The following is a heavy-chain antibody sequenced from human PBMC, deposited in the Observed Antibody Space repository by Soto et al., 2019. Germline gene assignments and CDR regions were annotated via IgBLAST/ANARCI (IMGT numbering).Heavy chain of an antibody. V-gene: IGHV4-59*01. Sequence: SETLSLTCTVSGGSISSYYWSWIRQPPGKGLKWIGYIYYSGSTNYNPSLKSRVTISVDTSKNQFSLKLSSVTAADTAVYYCARGRGRDDFWSGYYAFDIWGQGTMVTVSS. CDR3: ARGRGRDDFWSGYYAFDI. D-gene: IGHD3-3*01. CDR2: IYYSGST. J-gene: IGHJ3*02. CDR1: GGSISSYY.